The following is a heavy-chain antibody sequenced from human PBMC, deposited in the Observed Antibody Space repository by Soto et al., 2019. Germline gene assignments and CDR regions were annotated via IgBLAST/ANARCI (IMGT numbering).Heavy chain of an antibody. CDR2: INAGNGNT. D-gene: IGHD6-19*01. CDR3: AIVLAVAGHIRIFDY. Sequence: ASVKVSCKASGYTFTSYAMHWVRQAPGQRLEWMGWINAGNGNTKYSQKFQGRVTITRDTSASTAYMELRSLRSDDTAVYYCAIVLAVAGHIRIFDYWGQGTLVTVSS. J-gene: IGHJ4*02. CDR1: GYTFTSYA. V-gene: IGHV1-3*01.